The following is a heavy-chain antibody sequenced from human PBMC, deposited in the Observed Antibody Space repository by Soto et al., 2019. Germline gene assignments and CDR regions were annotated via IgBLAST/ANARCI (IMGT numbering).Heavy chain of an antibody. J-gene: IGHJ4*02. Sequence: HPGGSLRLSCAASGFTFSSYWMHWVRQTPGKGLVWVSRIDIAGSTTTYADSVTGRFTISRDNAKNTLYLQMNSLRAEDTAVYYCARDQTVAGPITFYYCGQGTLVTVSS. CDR1: GFTFSSYW. CDR3: ARDQTVAGPITFYY. CDR2: IDIAGSTT. V-gene: IGHV3-74*01. D-gene: IGHD6-19*01.